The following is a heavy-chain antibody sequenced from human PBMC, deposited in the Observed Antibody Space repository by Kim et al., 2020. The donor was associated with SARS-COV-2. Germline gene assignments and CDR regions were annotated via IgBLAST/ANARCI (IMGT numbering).Heavy chain of an antibody. J-gene: IGHJ5*02. V-gene: IGHV4-34*01. Sequence: SETLSLTCAVYGGSFSGYYWSWIRQPPGKGLEWIGEINHSGSTNYNPSLKSRVTISVDTSKNQFSLKLSSVTAADTAVYYCARGLELSSSWYGNWFDPWGQGTLVTVSS. CDR3: ARGLELSSSWYGNWFDP. CDR1: GGSFSGYY. CDR2: INHSGST. D-gene: IGHD6-13*01.